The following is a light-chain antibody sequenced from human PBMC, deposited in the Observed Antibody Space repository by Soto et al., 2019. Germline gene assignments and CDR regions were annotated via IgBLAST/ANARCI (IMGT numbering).Light chain of an antibody. CDR3: SSYAGSNNFV. V-gene: IGLV2-8*01. J-gene: IGLJ1*01. CDR2: EVT. CDR1: SSDVGTYKY. Sequence: QSALTQPPSASGSPGQSVTISCTGTSSDVGTYKYVSWYQQHPGKAPKLMIYEVTKRPSGVPDHFSGSKSGNTASLTVSGLQAEDEADYYCSSYAGSNNFVFGTGTKVTVL.